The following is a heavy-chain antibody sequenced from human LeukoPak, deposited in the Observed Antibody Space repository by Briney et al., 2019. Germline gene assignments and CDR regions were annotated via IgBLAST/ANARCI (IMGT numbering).Heavy chain of an antibody. CDR1: GGSFSGYY. CDR3: AREYSYGFDY. CDR2: INHSGST. D-gene: IGHD5-18*01. Sequence: PSETLSLTCTVYGGSFSGYYWSWIRQPPGKGLEWIGEINHSGSTNYNPSLKSRVTISVDTSKNRFSLKLSSVTAADTAVYYCAREYSYGFDYWGQGTLVTVSS. J-gene: IGHJ4*02. V-gene: IGHV4-34*01.